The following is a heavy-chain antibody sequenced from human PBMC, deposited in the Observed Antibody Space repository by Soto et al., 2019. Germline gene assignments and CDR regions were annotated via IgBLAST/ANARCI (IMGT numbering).Heavy chain of an antibody. CDR1: ELIFSDYY. Sequence: QVQLVESGGGLVKPGGSLRLSCAASELIFSDYYMNWIRQAPGKGLEWVAVISYSGSYTNYADSVKGRFSVSRDNTKRSLYLQMNILRVEDTALYYWATGQDCSGGSCFDFDYWGQGTLVTVSS. D-gene: IGHD2-15*01. V-gene: IGHV3-11*06. J-gene: IGHJ4*02. CDR3: ATGQDCSGGSCFDFDY. CDR2: ISYSGSYT.